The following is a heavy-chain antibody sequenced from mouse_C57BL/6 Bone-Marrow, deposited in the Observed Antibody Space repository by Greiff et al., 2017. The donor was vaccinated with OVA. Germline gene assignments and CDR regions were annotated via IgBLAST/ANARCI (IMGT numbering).Heavy chain of an antibody. V-gene: IGHV2-9-1*01. D-gene: IGHD2-4*01. CDR3: ARKSPYDSVWVAY. Sequence: VPVVASGPGLVAPSQSLSITCTVSGFSLPRSAISWVRQPPGKGLEWLGVIWTGGGTNYNSALKSRLSISKDNSKSQVFLKMNSLQTDDTARYYGARKSPYDSVWVAYWGQGTLVTGSA. CDR2: IWTGGGT. CDR1: GFSLPRSA. J-gene: IGHJ3*01.